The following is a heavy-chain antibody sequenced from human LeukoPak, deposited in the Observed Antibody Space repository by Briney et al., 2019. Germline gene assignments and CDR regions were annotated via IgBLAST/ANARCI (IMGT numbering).Heavy chain of an antibody. CDR1: GFTVSSNY. CDR2: IYSGGST. J-gene: IGHJ4*02. V-gene: IGHV3-53*01. CDR3: SRGYSYGRFDY. D-gene: IGHD5-18*01. Sequence: HPGGSLRLSCAASGFTVSSNYMSWVRQAPGKGLEWVSVIYSGGSTYYADSVKGRFTISRDNSKNTLDLQMNSLRAEDTAVYYCSRGYSYGRFDYWGQGTLVTVSS.